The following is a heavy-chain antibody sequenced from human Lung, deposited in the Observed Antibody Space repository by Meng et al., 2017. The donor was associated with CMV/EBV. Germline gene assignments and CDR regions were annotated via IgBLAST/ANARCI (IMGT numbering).Heavy chain of an antibody. CDR1: GFTFSNNW. D-gene: IGHD3-10*01. CDR2: IKKDGSEE. Sequence: GEXXKISCAASGFTFSNNWMSWVRQAPGKGLERVASIKKDGSEEYYVDSVKGRFTISRDNAKNSLYLQMNILRAEDTAVYYCARVGSSSGSYYYWGQGTLVTVSS. V-gene: IGHV3-7*01. CDR3: ARVGSSSGSYYY. J-gene: IGHJ4*02.